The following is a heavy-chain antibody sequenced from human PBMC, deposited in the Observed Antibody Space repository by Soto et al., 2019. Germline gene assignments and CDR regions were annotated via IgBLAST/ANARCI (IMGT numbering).Heavy chain of an antibody. CDR3: AKSLSTAVNYGLDV. CDR1: GFTFSDNA. D-gene: IGHD2-2*01. CDR2: ISDDGDST. V-gene: IGHV3-23*01. Sequence: EVQLLESGGGLVQPGGSLRLSCGASGFTFSDNAMTWVRQAPGKGLEWVSSISDDGDSTYYANSVKGRFAVSRDNSKNPLFLHMNSLGAEDTAVYYCAKSLSTAVNYGLDVWDQGTSVTVSS. J-gene: IGHJ6*02.